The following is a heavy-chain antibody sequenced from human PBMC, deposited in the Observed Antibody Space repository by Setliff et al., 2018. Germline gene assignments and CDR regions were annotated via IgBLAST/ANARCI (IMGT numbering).Heavy chain of an antibody. D-gene: IGHD2-2*01. CDR1: GYKFNDYA. V-gene: IGHV1-18*01. J-gene: IGHJ4*02. CDR3: SRLVRYCTTTTCQRASGGEF. Sequence: ASVKVSCKTSGYKFNDYAISWVRQGPGQGLEWMGWISAYSGNTYYAQKLHDRVTLTTDTSTSTAYMELRSLRTDDTAVYYCSRLVRYCTTTTCQRASGGEFWGQGTLVTVSS. CDR2: ISAYSGNT.